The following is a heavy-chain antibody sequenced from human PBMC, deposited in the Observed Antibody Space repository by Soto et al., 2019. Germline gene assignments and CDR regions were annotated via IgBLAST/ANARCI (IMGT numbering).Heavy chain of an antibody. D-gene: IGHD3-3*01. CDR3: ARTVPTYYDFWSGYYDYYGMDV. CDR1: GYTFNRYY. CDR2: INPNSGGT. V-gene: IGHV1-2*04. J-gene: IGHJ6*02. Sequence: AASVKVSCKASGYTFNRYYIHWLRQAPGQGLEWMGMINPNSGGTNYAQKFQGWVTMTRDTSISTAYMELSRLRSDDTAVYYCARTVPTYYDFWSGYYDYYGMDVWGQGTTVTVSS.